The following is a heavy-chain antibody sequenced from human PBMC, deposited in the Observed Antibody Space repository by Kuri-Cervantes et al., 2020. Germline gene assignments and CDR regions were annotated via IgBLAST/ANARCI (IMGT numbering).Heavy chain of an antibody. CDR3: TYYYDSSGSFDY. V-gene: IGHV3-48*02. J-gene: IGHJ4*02. D-gene: IGHD3-22*01. CDR1: GFTFSSYS. Sequence: GVLKISCAASGFTFSSYSMNWVRQAPGKGLEWVSYISSSSSTIYYADSVKGRFTISRDNAKNSLYLQMNSLRDEDTAVYYCTYYYDSSGSFDYWGQGTLVTVSS. CDR2: ISSSSSTI.